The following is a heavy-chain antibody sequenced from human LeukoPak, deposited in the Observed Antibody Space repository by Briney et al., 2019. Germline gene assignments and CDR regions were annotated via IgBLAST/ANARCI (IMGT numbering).Heavy chain of an antibody. J-gene: IGHJ4*02. CDR1: GGSFSGYY. CDR2: INHSGST. CDR3: ARGREMATNSGDFDY. D-gene: IGHD5-24*01. V-gene: IGHV4-34*01. Sequence: PSETLSLTCAVYGGSFSGYYWSWIRQPPGKGLEWIGEINHSGSTNYNPSLKSRVTISVDTSKNQFSLKLSSVTAADTAVYYCARGREMATNSGDFDYWGQGTLVTVSS.